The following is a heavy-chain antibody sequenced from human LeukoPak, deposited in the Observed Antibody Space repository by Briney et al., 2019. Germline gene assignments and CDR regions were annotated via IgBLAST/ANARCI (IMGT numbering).Heavy chain of an antibody. D-gene: IGHD6-19*01. CDR3: ARNGYFYSSGWYY. Sequence: SETLSLTCTVSGGSISSYYWSWIRQPPGKGLEWIGYIYYSGSTNYNPSLKSRVTISVDTSKNQFSLKLSSVTAADTAVYYCARNGYFYSSGWYYWGQGTLVTVSS. V-gene: IGHV4-59*12. CDR2: IYYSGST. J-gene: IGHJ4*02. CDR1: GGSISSYY.